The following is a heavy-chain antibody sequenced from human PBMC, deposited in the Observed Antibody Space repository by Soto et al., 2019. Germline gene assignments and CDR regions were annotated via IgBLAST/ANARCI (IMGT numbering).Heavy chain of an antibody. J-gene: IGHJ3*01. V-gene: IGHV3-72*01. CDR2: SRNKARGYTT. D-gene: IGHD3-10*01. CDR1: GFTFSDHH. CDR3: VRDDSRGDSSAFDL. Sequence: EVQLVESGGGLVQPGGSLGLSCAASGFTFSDHHIDWVRQAPGKGLEWVGRSRNKARGYTTEYAPSVKGRFTISRDASRSSVFLEMYSLKIDDTAMYYCVRDDSRGDSSAFDLWGQGTMVTVSS.